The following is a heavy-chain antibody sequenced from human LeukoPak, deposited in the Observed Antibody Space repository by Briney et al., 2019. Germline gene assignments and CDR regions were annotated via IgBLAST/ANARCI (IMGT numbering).Heavy chain of an antibody. V-gene: IGHV3-30*03. J-gene: IGHJ4*02. CDR1: GFTFSTYS. Sequence: GGSLRLSCAVSGFTFSTYSIHWVRQAPGKGLEWVAVISYDGSIKYSADSVKGRFTISRDNSENTLYLQMNSLRAEDTAVYYCARVTSSGWYSFDYWGQGTLITVSS. CDR2: ISYDGSIK. CDR3: ARVTSSGWYSFDY. D-gene: IGHD6-19*01.